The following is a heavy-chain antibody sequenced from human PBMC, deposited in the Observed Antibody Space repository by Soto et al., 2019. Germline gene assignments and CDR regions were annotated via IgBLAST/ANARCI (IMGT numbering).Heavy chain of an antibody. V-gene: IGHV3-15*01. Sequence: GGSLRLSCAASGFTFSNAWMSWVRQAPGKGLEWVGRIKSKTDGGTTDYAAPVKGRFTISRDDSKNTLYLQMNSLKTEDTAVYYCTTAHGPYYYYGMDVWGQGTTVTVS. J-gene: IGHJ6*02. CDR3: TTAHGPYYYYGMDV. CDR1: GFTFSNAW. CDR2: IKSKTDGGTT.